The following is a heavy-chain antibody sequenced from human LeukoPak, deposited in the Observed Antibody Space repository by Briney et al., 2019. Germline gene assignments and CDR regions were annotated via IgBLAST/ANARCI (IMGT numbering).Heavy chain of an antibody. V-gene: IGHV3-21*01. CDR2: ISSSSSYI. Sequence: TGGSLRLSCAASGFTFSSYSMNWVRQAPGKGLEWVSSISSSSSYIYYADSVKGRFTISRDNANNSLYLQMNSLRAEDTAVYYCARVCRDGYNGYYYYYYYMDVWGKGTTVTVSS. D-gene: IGHD5-24*01. CDR1: GFTFSSYS. J-gene: IGHJ6*03. CDR3: ARVCRDGYNGYYYYYYYMDV.